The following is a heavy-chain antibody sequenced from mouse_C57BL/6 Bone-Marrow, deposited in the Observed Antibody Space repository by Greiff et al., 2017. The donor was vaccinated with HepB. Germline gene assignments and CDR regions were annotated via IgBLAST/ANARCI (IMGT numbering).Heavy chain of an antibody. Sequence: QVQLQQSGPGLVQPSQSLSITCTVSGFSLTSYGVHWVRQSPGKGLEWLGVIWRGGSTDYNAAVMSRLSITKDNSKSQVFFKMNSLQADDTAIYYCGKSNWAYYCDYWGQGTTLTVSS. V-gene: IGHV2-5*01. CDR2: IWRGGST. CDR3: GKSNWAYYCDY. J-gene: IGHJ2*01. D-gene: IGHD4-1*01. CDR1: GFSLTSYG.